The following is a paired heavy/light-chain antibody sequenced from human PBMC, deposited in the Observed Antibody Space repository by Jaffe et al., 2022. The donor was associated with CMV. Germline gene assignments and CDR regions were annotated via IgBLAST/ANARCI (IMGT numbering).Heavy chain of an antibody. CDR3: ARGGSDTAMVTSLGVIDY. V-gene: IGHV3-33*01. CDR2: IWYDGSNK. Sequence: QVQLVESGGGVVQPGRSLRLSCAASGFTFSSYGMHWVRQAPGKGLEWVAVIWYDGSNKYYADSVKGRFTISRDNSKNTLYLQMNSLRAEDTAVYYCARGGSDTAMVTSLGVIDYWGQGTLVTVSS. D-gene: IGHD5-18*01. J-gene: IGHJ4*02. CDR1: GFTFSSYG.
Light chain of an antibody. CDR2: GAS. V-gene: IGKV3-20*01. Sequence: EIVLTQSPGTLSLSPGERATLSCRASQSVSSSYLAWYQQKPGQAPRLLIYGASSRATGIPDRFSGSGSGTDFTLTISRLEPEDFAVYYCQQYGSSPFTFGQGTKLEIK. J-gene: IGKJ2*01. CDR1: QSVSSSY. CDR3: QQYGSSPFT.